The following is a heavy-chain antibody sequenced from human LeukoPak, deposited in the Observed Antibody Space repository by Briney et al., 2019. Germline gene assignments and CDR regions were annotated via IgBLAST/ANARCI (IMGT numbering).Heavy chain of an antibody. J-gene: IGHJ4*02. CDR2: MNPNSGNT. CDR3: ARPRMEGGLGGY. D-gene: IGHD3-16*01. V-gene: IGHV1-8*01. Sequence: GASVKVSCKTSGYTFTSYDIDWVPQAPGQGLEWMGWMNPNSGNTGYAQKSQDRVTITRNTSISTAYMELSSLSSEDRAVYNGARPRMEGGLGGYWGQGTMVTVSA. CDR1: GYTFTSYD.